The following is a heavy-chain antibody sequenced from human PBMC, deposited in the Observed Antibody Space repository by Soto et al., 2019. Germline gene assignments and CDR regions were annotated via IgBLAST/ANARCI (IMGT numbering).Heavy chain of an antibody. CDR1: GGSISIYY. D-gene: IGHD3-22*01. V-gene: IGHV4-59*01. Sequence: SETLSLTCTVSGGSISIYYWSWIRQPPGKGLEWIGYIYYSGSTNYNPSLKSRVTISVDTSKNQFSLKLSSVTAADTAVYYCASSGYYYDSSENWFDPWGQGTLVTVS. J-gene: IGHJ5*02. CDR3: ASSGYYYDSSENWFDP. CDR2: IYYSGST.